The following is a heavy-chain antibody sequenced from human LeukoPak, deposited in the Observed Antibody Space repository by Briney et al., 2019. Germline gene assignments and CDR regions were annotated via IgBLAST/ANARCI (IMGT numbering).Heavy chain of an antibody. D-gene: IGHD3-10*01. Sequence: SETLSLTCTVSGGSISSYYWSWIRQPPGKGLEWIGYIYYSGSTNYNPSLKSRVTISVDTSKNQFSLKLSSVTAADTAVYYCARDSVPMVRGVIAGIHYYYYYMDVWGTGTTVTISS. CDR1: GGSISSYY. CDR3: ARDSVPMVRGVIAGIHYYYYYMDV. CDR2: IYYSGST. J-gene: IGHJ6*03. V-gene: IGHV4-59*12.